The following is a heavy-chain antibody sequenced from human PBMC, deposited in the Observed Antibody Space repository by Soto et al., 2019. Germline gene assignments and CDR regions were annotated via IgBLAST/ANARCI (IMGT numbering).Heavy chain of an antibody. V-gene: IGHV1-69*02. Sequence: QVQLVQSGAEVKKPGSSVKVSCKASGGTFSSYTISWVRQAPGQGLEWMGRIIPILRIANYAHKFQGRVTITADKSTSTAYMELSSLRSEDTAVYYCASTTEYYENRGQGTLVTVSS. CDR2: IIPILRIA. J-gene: IGHJ4*02. D-gene: IGHD1-26*01. CDR1: GGTFSSYT. CDR3: ASTTEYYEN.